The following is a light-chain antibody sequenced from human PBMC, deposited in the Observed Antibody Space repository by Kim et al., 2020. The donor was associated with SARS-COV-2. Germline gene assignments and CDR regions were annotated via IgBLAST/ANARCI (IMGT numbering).Light chain of an antibody. V-gene: IGKV3-20*01. CDR1: QGVSGNY. J-gene: IGKJ2*01. Sequence: LSPGERATHSCRASQGVSGNYLAWYQQTPGQAPRLLIYGASNRATGIPDRFSGSGSGRDFTLIISRLEPEDFAVYYCQQDGSSPYTFGQGTKLEI. CDR3: QQDGSSPYT. CDR2: GAS.